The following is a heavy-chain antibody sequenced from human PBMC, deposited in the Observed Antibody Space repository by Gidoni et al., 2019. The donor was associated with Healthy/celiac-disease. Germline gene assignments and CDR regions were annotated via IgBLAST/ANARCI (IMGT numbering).Heavy chain of an antibody. Sequence: QLQLPESGSGLVKPSPTLSLTCAVSGGPISSGGYSWRCIRQPPGKGLEWIGYIYHSGSTYYNPSLKSRVTISVDRSKNQFSLKLSSVTAADTAVYYCARVSKDYYGSGSYFAPWGQGTLVTVSS. CDR2: IYHSGST. V-gene: IGHV4-30-2*01. J-gene: IGHJ5*02. D-gene: IGHD3-10*01. CDR1: GGPISSGGYS. CDR3: ARVSKDYYGSGSYFAP.